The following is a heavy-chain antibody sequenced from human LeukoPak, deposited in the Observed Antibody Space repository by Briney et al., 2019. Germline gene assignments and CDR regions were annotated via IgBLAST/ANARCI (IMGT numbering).Heavy chain of an antibody. CDR2: IYYSGST. D-gene: IGHD1-1*01. J-gene: IGHJ4*02. CDR3: ARRTYNWNEYLFDH. Sequence: PSETLSLTCTISGGSMSGYYWSWIRQSPGKGLEWIGYIYYSGSTNYNPSLKSRVTISVDTSKNQFSLKLSSVTAADTAVYYCARRTYNWNEYLFDHWGQGTLVTVSS. V-gene: IGHV4-59*08. CDR1: GGSMSGYY.